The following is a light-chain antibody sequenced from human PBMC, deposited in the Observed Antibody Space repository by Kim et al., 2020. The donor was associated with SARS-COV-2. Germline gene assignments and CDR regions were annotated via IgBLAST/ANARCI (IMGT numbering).Light chain of an antibody. Sequence: SITISCTGTSSDVGGYNYVSWYQQHPGKAPKLMIYDVSNRPSGVSNRVSGSKSGNTASLTISGLQAEYEADYYCSSYTSSTFYVFGTGTKVTVL. CDR1: SSDVGGYNY. J-gene: IGLJ1*01. CDR3: SSYTSSTFYV. V-gene: IGLV2-14*03. CDR2: DVS.